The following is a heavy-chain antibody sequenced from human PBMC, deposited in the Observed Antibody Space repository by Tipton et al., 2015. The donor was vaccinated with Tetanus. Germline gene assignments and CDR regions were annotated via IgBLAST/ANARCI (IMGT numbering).Heavy chain of an antibody. D-gene: IGHD2-8*01. CDR2: IYPGDSDT. V-gene: IGHV5-51*01. CDR1: GYIFNNYW. Sequence: QLVQSGGEVKKPGESLKISCKGSGYIFNNYWIGWVRQKPGKGLEGMGIIYPGDSDTRYSPSFQGQVTISVDKSINIAYLQWSSLKASDTSMFYCARAHCTDGVCNFDFWGQGALVTVAS. CDR3: ARAHCTDGVCNFDF. J-gene: IGHJ4*02.